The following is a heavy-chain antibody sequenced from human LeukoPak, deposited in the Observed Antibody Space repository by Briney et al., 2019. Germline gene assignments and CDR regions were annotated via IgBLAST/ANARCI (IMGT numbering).Heavy chain of an antibody. Sequence: ASVKVSCKASGYTFTSYGISWVRQAPGQGLEWMGIINPSGGSTSYAQRFQGRVTMTRDTSTSTVYMELSSLRSEDTAVYYCARGHDSADNWFDPWGQGTLVTVSS. J-gene: IGHJ5*02. CDR1: GYTFTSYG. V-gene: IGHV1-46*01. D-gene: IGHD3-3*01. CDR2: INPSGGST. CDR3: ARGHDSADNWFDP.